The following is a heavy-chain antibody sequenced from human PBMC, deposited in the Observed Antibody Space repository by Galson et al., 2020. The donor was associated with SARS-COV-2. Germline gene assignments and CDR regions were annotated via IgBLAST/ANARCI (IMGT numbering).Heavy chain of an antibody. J-gene: IGHJ6*02. V-gene: IGHV4-39*01. D-gene: IGHD6-6*01. CDR2: IYYSGST. CDR3: ARHRTSSPLRYYYYYGMDV. CDR1: GGSISSSSYY. Sequence: SETLSLTCTVSGGSISSSSYYWGWIRQPPGKGLEWIGSIYYSGSTYYNPSLKSRVTISVDTSKNQFSLKLSSVTAADTAVYYCARHRTSSPLRYYYYYGMDVWGQGTTVTVSS.